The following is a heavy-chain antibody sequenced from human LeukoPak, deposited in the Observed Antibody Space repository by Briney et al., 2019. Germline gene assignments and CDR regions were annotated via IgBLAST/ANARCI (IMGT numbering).Heavy chain of an antibody. CDR3: ASVNDFRLDY. Sequence: SETLSLTCTVSGGSISSSSYYWGWIRQPPGKGLEWIGSIYYSGSTYYNPSLKSRVTISVDTSKNQFSLKLSSVTAADTAVYHCASVNDFRLDYWGQGTLVPVSS. CDR1: GGSISSSSYY. CDR2: IYYSGST. V-gene: IGHV4-39*07. D-gene: IGHD2/OR15-2a*01. J-gene: IGHJ4*02.